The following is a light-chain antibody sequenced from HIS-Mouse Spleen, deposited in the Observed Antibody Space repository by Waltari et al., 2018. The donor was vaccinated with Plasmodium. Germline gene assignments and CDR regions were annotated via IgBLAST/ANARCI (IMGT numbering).Light chain of an antibody. Sequence: EIVMTQSPATLSVSPGERANLSCRASQSVSSNFAWYQQKPGQAPRLLIYGASTRATGIPARFSGSGSGTEFTLTISSLQSEDFAVYYCQQYNNWSFTFGPGTKVDIK. CDR2: GAS. V-gene: IGKV3-15*01. CDR3: QQYNNWSFT. CDR1: QSVSSN. J-gene: IGKJ3*01.